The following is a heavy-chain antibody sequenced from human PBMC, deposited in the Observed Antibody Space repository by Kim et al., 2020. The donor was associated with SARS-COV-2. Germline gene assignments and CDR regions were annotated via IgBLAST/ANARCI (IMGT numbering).Heavy chain of an antibody. Sequence: YNPYLKSRVTISVDTSKNQFSLKLSSVTAADTAVYYCAREGIAAAGTFDYWGQGTLVTVSS. J-gene: IGHJ4*02. D-gene: IGHD6-13*01. CDR3: AREGIAAAGTFDY. V-gene: IGHV4-59*01.